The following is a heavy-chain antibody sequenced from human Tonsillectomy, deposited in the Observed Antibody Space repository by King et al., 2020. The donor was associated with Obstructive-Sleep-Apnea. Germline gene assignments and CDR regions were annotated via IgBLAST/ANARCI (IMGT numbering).Heavy chain of an antibody. CDR3: IADLRAGYYSGGRCLDY. D-gene: IGHD2-15*01. Sequence: VQLVESGGGLVKPGGSLRLSCAAAGFTFSNAWMTWVRQAPGKGLEWVGRIKRKTDGGTPDYAAPVKGRFTISRDDSRNTLYLQMNILKTEDTGVNYCIADLRAGYYSGGRCLDYWRQRTLVTVPS. CDR1: GFTFSNAW. V-gene: IGHV3-15*01. CDR2: IKRKTDGGTP. J-gene: IGHJ4*02.